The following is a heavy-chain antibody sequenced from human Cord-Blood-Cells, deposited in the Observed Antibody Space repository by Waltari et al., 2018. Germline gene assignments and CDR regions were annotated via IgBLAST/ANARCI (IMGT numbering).Heavy chain of an antibody. CDR3: ARVFAMSYDSSGYYFDY. J-gene: IGHJ4*02. CDR1: GGSFSGYY. V-gene: IGHV4-34*01. Sequence: QVQLQQWGAGLLKPSETLSLTCAVHGGSFSGYYWGWIRQPPGKGLGWMGEMNHSGSTNYNPSLKSRVTISVDTSKNQFSLKLSSVTAADTAVYYCARVFAMSYDSSGYYFDYWGQGTLVTVSS. CDR2: MNHSGST. D-gene: IGHD3-22*01.